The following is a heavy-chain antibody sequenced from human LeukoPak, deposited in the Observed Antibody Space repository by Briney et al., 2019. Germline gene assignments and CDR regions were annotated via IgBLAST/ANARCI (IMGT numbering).Heavy chain of an antibody. V-gene: IGHV3-30*18. Sequence: QAGGSLRLSCAASGFTFSSYGMHWVRQAPGKGLEWVAVTSYDGSNKYYADSVKGRFTISRDNSKNTLYLQMNSPRAEDTAVYYCAKLPTAMVTVNYFDYWGQGTLVTVSS. CDR1: GFTFSSYG. D-gene: IGHD5-18*01. CDR2: TSYDGSNK. J-gene: IGHJ4*02. CDR3: AKLPTAMVTVNYFDY.